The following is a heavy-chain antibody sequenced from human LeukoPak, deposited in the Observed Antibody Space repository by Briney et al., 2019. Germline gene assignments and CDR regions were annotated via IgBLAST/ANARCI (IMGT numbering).Heavy chain of an antibody. D-gene: IGHD5-24*01. V-gene: IGHV3-33*06. CDR2: IWYDGSNK. CDR3: AKDSERLLQLGGADY. J-gene: IGHJ4*02. CDR1: GFTFSSYG. Sequence: PGGSLRLSCAASGFTFSSYGMHWVRQAPGKGLEWVAVIWYDGSNKYYADSVKGRFTISRDNSKNTLYLQMNSLRAEDTAVYYCAKDSERLLQLGGADYWGQGTLVTVCS.